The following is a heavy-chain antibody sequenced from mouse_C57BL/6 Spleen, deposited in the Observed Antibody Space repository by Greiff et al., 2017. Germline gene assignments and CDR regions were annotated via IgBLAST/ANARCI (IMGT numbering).Heavy chain of an antibody. Sequence: EVKLMESGPELVKPGASVKMSCKASGYTFTDYNMHWVKQSHGKSLEWIGYINPNNGGTSYNQKFKGKATLTVNKSSSTAYMELRSLTSEDSAVYYCAREGYYAMDYWGQGTSVTVSS. CDR1: GYTFTDYN. V-gene: IGHV1-22*01. CDR2: INPNNGGT. J-gene: IGHJ4*01. CDR3: AREGYYAMDY.